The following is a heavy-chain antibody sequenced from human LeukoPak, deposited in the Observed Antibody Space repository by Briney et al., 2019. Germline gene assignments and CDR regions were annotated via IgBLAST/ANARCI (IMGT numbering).Heavy chain of an antibody. CDR1: GFTFSSYS. V-gene: IGHV3-21*01. CDR2: ISSSSSYI. J-gene: IGHJ3*02. Sequence: RPGGPLRLSCAASGFTFSSYSMNWVRQAAGKGLEWVSSISSSSSYIYYADSVKGRFTISRDNAKNSLYLQMNSLRAEDTAVYYCARSMITFGGVIVNGDAFDIWGQGTMVTVSS. D-gene: IGHD3-16*02. CDR3: ARSMITFGGVIVNGDAFDI.